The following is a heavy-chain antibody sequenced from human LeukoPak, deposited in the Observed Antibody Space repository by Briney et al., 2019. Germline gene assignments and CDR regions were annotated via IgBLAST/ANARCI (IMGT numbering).Heavy chain of an antibody. CDR3: ARVPSQWLVPYYFDY. V-gene: IGHV4-39*01. CDR1: GDSISSNSYY. Sequence: SETLFLTCSVSGDSISSNSYYWGWIRQPPGKGLEWIGSIYYSGSTDYNPSLKSRATISVDTSKNQLSLKLSSVTAADTGVYYCARVPSQWLVPYYFDYWGQGTLVTVSS. D-gene: IGHD6-19*01. J-gene: IGHJ4*02. CDR2: IYYSGST.